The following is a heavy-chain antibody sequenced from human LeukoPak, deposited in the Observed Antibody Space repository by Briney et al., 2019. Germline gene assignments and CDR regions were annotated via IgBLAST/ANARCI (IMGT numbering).Heavy chain of an antibody. V-gene: IGHV3-23*01. Sequence: PGGSLRLSCTASGFTFRSYVFSWVRQAPGQGLEWVSVISDSGDYTSYADSVRGRFTISRDNSRNTLYLQMISLRPEDTAVYYCAKDTSIGKYCTNGVCSPFDYWGQGTLVTVSS. CDR1: GFTFRSYV. D-gene: IGHD2-8*01. CDR2: ISDSGDYT. CDR3: AKDTSIGKYCTNGVCSPFDY. J-gene: IGHJ4*02.